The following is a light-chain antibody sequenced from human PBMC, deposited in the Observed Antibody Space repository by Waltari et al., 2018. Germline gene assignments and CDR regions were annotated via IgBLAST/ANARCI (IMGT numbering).Light chain of an antibody. CDR1: SSDVGAYNY. CDR2: DLN. V-gene: IGLV2-14*03. Sequence: PGQSITISCTGTSSDVGAYNYVSWYQQHPGKAPRLMIYDLNNRPSGVSNRFSGSKSGNTASLTISGLQAEDEADYYCSSFTRASSWVFGGGTKLTV. J-gene: IGLJ3*02. CDR3: SSFTRASSWV.